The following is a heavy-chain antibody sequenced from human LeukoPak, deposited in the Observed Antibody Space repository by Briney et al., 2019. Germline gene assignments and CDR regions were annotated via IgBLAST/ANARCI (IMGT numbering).Heavy chain of an antibody. CDR3: ARDHNSDGFDP. CDR1: GFTFDDYA. V-gene: IGHV3-43D*03. D-gene: IGHD1-1*01. CDR2: ISWDGGST. Sequence: GGSLRLSCAASGFTFDDYAMHWVRQAPGKGLEWVSLISWDGGSTYYADSVKGRFTISRDNSKNSLYLQMNSLRAEDTAVYYCARDHNSDGFDPWGQGTLVTVSS. J-gene: IGHJ5*02.